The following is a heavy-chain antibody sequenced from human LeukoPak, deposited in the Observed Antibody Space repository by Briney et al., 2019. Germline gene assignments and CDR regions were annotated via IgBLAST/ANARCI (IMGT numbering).Heavy chain of an antibody. Sequence: SVKVSCKASGGTFGSYAISWVRQAPGQGLEWMGGIIPIFGTANYAQKFQGRVTITTDESTSTAYMELSSLRSEDTAVYYCARGPELERFDYWGQGTLVTVSS. V-gene: IGHV1-69*05. CDR3: ARGPELERFDY. CDR1: GGTFGSYA. D-gene: IGHD1-1*01. J-gene: IGHJ4*02. CDR2: IIPIFGTA.